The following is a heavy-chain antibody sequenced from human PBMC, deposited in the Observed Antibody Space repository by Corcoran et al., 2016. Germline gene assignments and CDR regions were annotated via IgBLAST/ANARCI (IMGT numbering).Heavy chain of an antibody. Sequence: EVQLVQSGAEVKKPGESLKISCKGSGYSFTSVWIAWVRQMPGKGLEWMGIINPADSNTRYSPSFQGQVTISVDKSINTADLQWSSLKASDTAMYYCAREGPAPSVAGASPTFDYWGQGSLVTVSS. D-gene: IGHD6-19*01. CDR3: AREGPAPSVAGASPTFDY. J-gene: IGHJ4*02. V-gene: IGHV5-51*01. CDR1: GYSFTSVW. CDR2: INPADSNT.